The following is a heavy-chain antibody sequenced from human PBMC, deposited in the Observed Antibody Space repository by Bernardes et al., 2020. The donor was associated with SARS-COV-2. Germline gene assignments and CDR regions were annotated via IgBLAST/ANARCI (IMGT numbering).Heavy chain of an antibody. J-gene: IGHJ3*02. V-gene: IGHV3-13*04. CDR2: IGTADDT. CDR1: GFAFRTYD. Sequence: GSLRLSCAASGFAFRTYDMHWFRQTPGKALEWVSGIGTADDTYYADSVKGRFTISRENGNDSLFLQMDSLRAGDTAIYFCSRGFLRRASRDTFDIWGQGTMVTVSS. D-gene: IGHD3-3*01. CDR3: SRGFLRRASRDTFDI.